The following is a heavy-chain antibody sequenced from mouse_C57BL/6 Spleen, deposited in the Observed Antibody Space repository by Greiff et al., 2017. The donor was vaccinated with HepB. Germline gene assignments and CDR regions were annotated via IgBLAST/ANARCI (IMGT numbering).Heavy chain of an antibody. CDR3: ARRDYYGSRYYFDY. D-gene: IGHD1-1*01. CDR1: GYTFTDYY. CDR2: IYPGSGNT. Sequence: VQLQQSGAELVRPGASVKLSCKASGYTFTDYYINWVKQRPGQGLEWIARIYPGSGNTYYNEKFKGKATLTAEKSSSTAYMQLSSLTSEDSAVYFCARRDYYGSRYYFDYWGQGTTLTVSS. V-gene: IGHV1-76*01. J-gene: IGHJ2*01.